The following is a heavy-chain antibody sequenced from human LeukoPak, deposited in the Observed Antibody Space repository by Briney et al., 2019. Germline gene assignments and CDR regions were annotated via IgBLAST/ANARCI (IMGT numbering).Heavy chain of an antibody. CDR2: MNPNSGNT. V-gene: IGHV1-8*01. CDR1: GYTFTSYD. D-gene: IGHD3-22*01. Sequence: ASVKVSCKASGYTFTSYDINWVGQATGQGLEWMGWMNPNSGNTGYAQKFQGRVTMTRNTSISTAYMELSSLRSEDTAVYYCARGLYDSSGYYLGDRTQNFDYWGQGTLVTVSS. J-gene: IGHJ4*02. CDR3: ARGLYDSSGYYLGDRTQNFDY.